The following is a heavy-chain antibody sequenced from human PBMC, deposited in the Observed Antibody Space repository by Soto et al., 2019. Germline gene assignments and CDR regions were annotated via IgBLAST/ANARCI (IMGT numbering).Heavy chain of an antibody. Sequence: ASVKVSFKASGYTFTSYDINWVRQATGQGLEWMGWMNPNSGNTGYAQKFQGRVTMTRNTSISTAYMELSSLRSEDTAVYYCARERRSSSHFDYWGQGTLVTVSS. J-gene: IGHJ4*02. CDR1: GYTFTSYD. D-gene: IGHD6-6*01. V-gene: IGHV1-8*01. CDR2: MNPNSGNT. CDR3: ARERRSSSHFDY.